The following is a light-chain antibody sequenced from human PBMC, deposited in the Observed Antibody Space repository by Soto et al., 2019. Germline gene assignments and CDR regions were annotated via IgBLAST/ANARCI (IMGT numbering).Light chain of an antibody. CDR2: GNS. CDR1: SSNIGAGYD. J-gene: IGLJ2*01. CDR3: QSYDSSLSAPVV. Sequence: QSVLTQPPSVSGAPGQRVTISCTGSSSNIGAGYDVHWYQQLPGTAPKLLSYGNSNRPSGVPGRFSGSTAGTSAALAIHGLLAEDEAEYCCQSYDSSLSAPVVFGGGTKRTVL. V-gene: IGLV1-40*01.